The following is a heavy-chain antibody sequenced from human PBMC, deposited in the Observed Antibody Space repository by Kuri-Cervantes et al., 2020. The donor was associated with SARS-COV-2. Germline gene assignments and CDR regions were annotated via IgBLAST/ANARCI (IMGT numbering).Heavy chain of an antibody. Sequence: SVKVSCEPSGYTFTGYYIHWVRQAPGQGLEWMGWINTNSGDTTYAQKFQGRVTMTRDTSINTAYMELSRLRSDDTAVYYCARVRIDSIVTVPTNPFDFWGQGTLVTVSS. V-gene: IGHV1-2*02. CDR3: ARVRIDSIVTVPTNPFDF. J-gene: IGHJ4*02. CDR1: GYTFTGYY. CDR2: INTNSGDT. D-gene: IGHD2/OR15-2a*01.